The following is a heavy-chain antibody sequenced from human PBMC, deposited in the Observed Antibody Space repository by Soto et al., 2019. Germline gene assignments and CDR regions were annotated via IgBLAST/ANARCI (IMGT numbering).Heavy chain of an antibody. CDR2: ISFGGSKK. Sequence: QVQLVESGGGVVQPGRSLRLSCEASGFTFRSYAMHWVRQAPGKGLEWVALISFGGSKKQYADSVKGRFTISRDNSKSTLSLQMNSLTIQDTAVYYCARSGSSFPFDHWGQGTLVPVSS. V-gene: IGHV3-30*04. J-gene: IGHJ4*02. CDR3: ARSGSSFPFDH. CDR1: GFTFRSYA. D-gene: IGHD1-26*01.